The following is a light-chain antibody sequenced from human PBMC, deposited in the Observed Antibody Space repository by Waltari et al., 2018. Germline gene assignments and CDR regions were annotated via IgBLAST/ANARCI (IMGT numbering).Light chain of an antibody. CDR2: EDS. J-gene: IGLJ2*01. CDR1: ALPKKY. CDR3: YSTDTSGNHRV. Sequence: SYELTQPPSVSVSPGQTARITCSGDALPKKYAYWYQQKSGQAPALVIYEDSKRPSGIPGGCSGSSSGTMATLTVSGAQVGDEADYYCYSTDTSGNHRVFGGGTKLTVL. V-gene: IGLV3-10*01.